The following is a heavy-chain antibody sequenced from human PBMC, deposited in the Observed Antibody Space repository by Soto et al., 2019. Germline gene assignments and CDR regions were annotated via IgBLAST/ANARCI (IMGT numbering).Heavy chain of an antibody. V-gene: IGHV4-59*13. D-gene: IGHD3-3*01. CDR3: ARVAMENYHDMWSGSTSSALDV. Sequence: SETLSLTCKVSGGSMRGYSWSWIRQTSGEGLEWIGYVSHSGRTDYSPSLKNRVTISLDMSKNHFALHVNSVDPAGTAVYYCARVAMENYHDMWSGSTSSALDVWGQGTTVTVSS. J-gene: IGHJ6*02. CDR2: VSHSGRT. CDR1: GGSMRGYS.